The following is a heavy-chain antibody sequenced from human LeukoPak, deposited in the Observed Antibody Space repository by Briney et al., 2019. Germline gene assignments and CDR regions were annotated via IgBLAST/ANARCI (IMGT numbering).Heavy chain of an antibody. V-gene: IGHV3-23*01. Sequence: GGSLRLSCAVSGFTFSSYAMSCVRHAPGKGLEWVSGISGVGDFTYYAHSVKGRFTISRDNSKNTLYLQMNSLGAEDTGVYYCAKDWDSGSYFADYWGQGTLVTVSS. D-gene: IGHD1-26*01. CDR2: ISGVGDFT. CDR1: GFTFSSYA. CDR3: AKDWDSGSYFADY. J-gene: IGHJ4*02.